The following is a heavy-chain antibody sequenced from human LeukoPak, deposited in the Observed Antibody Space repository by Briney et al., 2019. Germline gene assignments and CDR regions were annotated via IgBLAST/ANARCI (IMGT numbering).Heavy chain of an antibody. CDR1: GGTFSSYA. Sequence: ASVTVSCRASGGTFSSYAISWVRQAPGQGLEWMGRIIPILGIANYAQKFQGRVTITADKSTSTAYMELSSLRSEDTAVYYCARGYYYDSSGYHLPDYWGQGTLVTVSS. CDR3: ARGYYYDSSGYHLPDY. J-gene: IGHJ4*02. CDR2: IIPILGIA. D-gene: IGHD3-22*01. V-gene: IGHV1-69*10.